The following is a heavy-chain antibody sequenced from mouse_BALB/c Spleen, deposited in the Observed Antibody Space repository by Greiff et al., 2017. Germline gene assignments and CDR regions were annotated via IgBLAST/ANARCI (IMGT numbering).Heavy chain of an antibody. CDR1: GFNIKDTY. CDR2: IDPANGNT. D-gene: IGHD2-4*01. J-gene: IGHJ3*01. CDR3: ASTMITTIGPAWFAD. Sequence: VQLQQSGAELVKPGASVKLSCTASGFNIKDTYMHWVKQRPEQGLEWIGRIDPANGNTKYDPKFQGKATITADTSSNTAYLQLSSLTSEDTAVYYCASTMITTIGPAWFADWGQGTLVTVSA. V-gene: IGHV14-3*02.